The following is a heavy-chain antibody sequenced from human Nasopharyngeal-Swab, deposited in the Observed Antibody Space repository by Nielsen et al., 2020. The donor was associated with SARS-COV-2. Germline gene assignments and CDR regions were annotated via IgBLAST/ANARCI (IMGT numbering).Heavy chain of an antibody. J-gene: IGHJ3*02. CDR3: AREVPYSGHDDAFDI. CDR2: ISTTTATI. Sequence: GRSLRLSCAASGLGFSNYEMNWVRQAPGKGLEWISYISTTTATIYYADSVKGRFTISRDNAKNSLYLQMNSLRAEDTAVYYCAREVPYSGHDDAFDIWGQGTMVTVSA. V-gene: IGHV3-48*03. D-gene: IGHD5-12*01. CDR1: GLGFSNYE.